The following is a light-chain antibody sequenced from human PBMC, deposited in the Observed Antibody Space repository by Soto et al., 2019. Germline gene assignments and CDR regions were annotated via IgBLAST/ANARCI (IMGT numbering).Light chain of an antibody. CDR1: HSISSC. V-gene: IGKV1-39*01. Sequence: DIQMTQSPSSLSASVGDRVTITCRASHSISSCLNWYQQKPGKAPKLLIYAASSLQSGVPSRFSGSGSGTDFTLTISSLQPEDFATYYCQQSYSTPRTFAQGTKVDIK. J-gene: IGKJ1*01. CDR3: QQSYSTPRT. CDR2: AAS.